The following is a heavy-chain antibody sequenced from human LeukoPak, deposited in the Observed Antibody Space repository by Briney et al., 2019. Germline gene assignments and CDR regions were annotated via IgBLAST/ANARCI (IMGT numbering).Heavy chain of an antibody. CDR3: AGGYCSSTSCHRPYYYYGMDV. V-gene: IGHV1-69*13. CDR1: GGTFSSYA. D-gene: IGHD2-2*01. Sequence: SVKVSCKASGGTFSSYAISWVRQAPGQGLEWMGGIIPIFGTANYAQKFQGRVTITADESTSTAYMELSSLRSEDTAVYYCAGGYCSSTSCHRPYYYYGMDVWGQGTTVTVSS. J-gene: IGHJ6*02. CDR2: IIPIFGTA.